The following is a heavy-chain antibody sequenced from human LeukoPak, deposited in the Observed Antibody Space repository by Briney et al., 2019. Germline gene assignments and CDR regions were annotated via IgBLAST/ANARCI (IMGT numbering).Heavy chain of an antibody. Sequence: SVKVSCKASGGTFSSYAISWVRQAPGQGLEWMVGRIPIFGTANYAQKYQGRVTLTADESTSTAYMELSSLRSEDTAVYYCARSSAYYDILTGYSDNYYYGMDVWGKGTTVTVSS. D-gene: IGHD3-9*01. CDR1: GGTFSSYA. CDR2: RIPIFGTA. V-gene: IGHV1-69*13. J-gene: IGHJ6*04. CDR3: ARSSAYYDILTGYSDNYYYGMDV.